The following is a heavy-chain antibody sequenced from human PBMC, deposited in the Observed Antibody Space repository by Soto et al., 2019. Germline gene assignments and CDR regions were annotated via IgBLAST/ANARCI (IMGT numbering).Heavy chain of an antibody. V-gene: IGHV3-23*01. J-gene: IGHJ4*02. CDR1: GFTFSRYA. CDR3: AKRVEYSSSTHYFDS. Sequence: PGGSRRLSCAASGFTFSRYAMSWVRQAPGKGLEWVSAISDSGGSTYYADSVKGRFTISRDNSKNTLYLQMNSLRAEDTAVYYCAKRVEYSSSTHYFDSWGQGTLVTVSS. CDR2: ISDSGGST. D-gene: IGHD6-6*01.